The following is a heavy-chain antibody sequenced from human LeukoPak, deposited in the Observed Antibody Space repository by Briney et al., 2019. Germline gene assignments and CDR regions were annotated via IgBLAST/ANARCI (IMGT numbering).Heavy chain of an antibody. V-gene: IGHV3-23*01. Sequence: PGGSLRLSCAASGFTFSSYAMSWVRQAPGKGLEWVSAISGSGGSTYYADSVKGRFTISRDNSKNTLYLQMNSLRAEDTAVYYCANSRYCSGGSCYEDDYWGQGTLVTVPS. CDR2: ISGSGGST. CDR3: ANSRYCSGGSCYEDDY. D-gene: IGHD2-15*01. J-gene: IGHJ4*02. CDR1: GFTFSSYA.